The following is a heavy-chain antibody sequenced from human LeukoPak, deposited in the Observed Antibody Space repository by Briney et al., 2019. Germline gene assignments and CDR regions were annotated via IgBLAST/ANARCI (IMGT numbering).Heavy chain of an antibody. CDR1: GFTFSSYA. CDR2: IIGRARST. Sequence: GGSLRLSCAASGFTFSSYAMSWVRQARGKGREWVSYIIGRARSTYYADSVKGRFTISTDNSNNTLYLQMNSLRAEDTAVYYCAKWDCSSTSCYAGGIDYWGQGTLVTVSS. CDR3: AKWDCSSTSCYAGGIDY. J-gene: IGHJ4*02. D-gene: IGHD2-2*01. V-gene: IGHV3-23*01.